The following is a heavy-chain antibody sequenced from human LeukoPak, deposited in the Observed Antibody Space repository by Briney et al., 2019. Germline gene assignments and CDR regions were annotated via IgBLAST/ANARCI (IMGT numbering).Heavy chain of an antibody. CDR1: GFTFTNYA. J-gene: IGHJ4*02. Sequence: GGSLRLSCAASGFTFTNYALHWVRQAPGKGLEWVAVIPYDGTNKYYADSVKGRSTISRDNSKNTLSLQMNSLRAEDTALYYCARGFVLGAAKNYFDYWGQGALVTVSS. CDR2: IPYDGTNK. V-gene: IGHV3-30-3*01. CDR3: ARGFVLGAAKNYFDY. D-gene: IGHD2-21*02.